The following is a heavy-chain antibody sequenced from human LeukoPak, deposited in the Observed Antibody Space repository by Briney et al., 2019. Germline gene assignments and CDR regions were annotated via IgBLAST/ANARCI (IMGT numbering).Heavy chain of an antibody. Sequence: GGSLRLSCAASGFTFSDYSMNWVRQAPGKGLEWISYIGISSGNTKYADSVKGRFTISGDNAKNSLYLQMNSLRAEDTAVYYCARDMGYRVVVAATPGAFDIWGQGTMVTVSS. V-gene: IGHV3-48*04. CDR3: ARDMGYRVVVAATPGAFDI. D-gene: IGHD2-15*01. CDR2: IGISSGNT. J-gene: IGHJ3*02. CDR1: GFTFSDYS.